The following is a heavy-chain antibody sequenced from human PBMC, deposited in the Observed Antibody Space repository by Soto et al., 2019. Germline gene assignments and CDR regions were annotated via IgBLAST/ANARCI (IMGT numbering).Heavy chain of an antibody. CDR3: ARERFLELRASSYGMDV. CDR1: GDSVSSNSAA. CDR2: TYYRSKWYN. V-gene: IGHV6-1*01. D-gene: IGHD1-7*01. J-gene: IGHJ6*02. Sequence: SQTLSLTCAISGDSVSSNSAAWNWIRPSPSRGLEWLGRTYYRSKWYNDYAVSVKSRITINPDTSKNQFSLQLNSVTPEDTAVYYCARERFLELRASSYGMDVWGQGTTVTVSS.